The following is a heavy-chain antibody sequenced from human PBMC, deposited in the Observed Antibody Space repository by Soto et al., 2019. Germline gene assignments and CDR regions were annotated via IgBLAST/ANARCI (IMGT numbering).Heavy chain of an antibody. Sequence: QVQLVQSGAEVKKPGSSVKVSCKASGGSFSSYAISWVRQAPVQGLEWMGGIIPIFGTATYAQKFQGRVTIIADKSTSTAYMELSSLRSEAPAVYYCARAGPVAGNHAFDIWGQGTLVTVSS. CDR2: IIPIFGTA. J-gene: IGHJ3*02. CDR1: GGSFSSYA. CDR3: ARAGPVAGNHAFDI. D-gene: IGHD6-19*01. V-gene: IGHV1-69*06.